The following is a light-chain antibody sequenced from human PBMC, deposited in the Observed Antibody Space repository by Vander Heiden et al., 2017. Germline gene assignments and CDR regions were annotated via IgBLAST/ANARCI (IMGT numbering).Light chain of an antibody. CDR3: QQYNDNPYT. CDR2: NAS. V-gene: IGKV1-5*03. CDR1: ESIDHE. Sequence: IPMTQSPYPLSASVGDRVTVSCRASESIDHEVAWYQQKPGKAPKLLISNASLLASGVPSRFSGSGFGTEFTLTISTLQPDDFATYYCQQYNDNPYTFGLGTKLEIK. J-gene: IGKJ2*01.